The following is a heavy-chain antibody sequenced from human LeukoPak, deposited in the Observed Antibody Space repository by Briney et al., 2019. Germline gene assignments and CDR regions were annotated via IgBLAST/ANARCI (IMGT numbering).Heavy chain of an antibody. CDR1: DGSINGYY. D-gene: IGHD2-21*01. CDR3: ARACGGDCYPGY. J-gene: IGHJ4*02. Sequence: PSETLSLTCTVSDGSINGYYWSWIRQPPGKGLDWIGYMYSGGTTNYSPSLKSRVTISEDTSKNQFSLKLSSVTAADTAVYYCARACGGDCYPGYWGQGTLVTVSS. CDR2: MYSGGTT. V-gene: IGHV4-59*12.